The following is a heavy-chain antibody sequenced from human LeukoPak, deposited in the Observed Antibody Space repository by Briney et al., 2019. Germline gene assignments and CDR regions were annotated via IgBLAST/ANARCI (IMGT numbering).Heavy chain of an antibody. CDR1: GGSFSGYY. Sequence: PSETLSLTCAVYGGSFSGYYWSWIRQPPGKGLEWIGEINHSGSTNYNPSLKRRVTISVDTSKNQFSLKLSSVTATDTAVYYCARSPPPGTTVQDYWGQGTLVTVSS. CDR2: INHSGST. CDR3: ARSPPPGTTVQDY. J-gene: IGHJ4*02. D-gene: IGHD4-11*01. V-gene: IGHV4-34*01.